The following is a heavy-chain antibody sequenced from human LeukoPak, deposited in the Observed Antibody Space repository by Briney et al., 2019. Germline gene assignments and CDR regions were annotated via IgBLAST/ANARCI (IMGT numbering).Heavy chain of an antibody. V-gene: IGHV3-74*01. CDR2: ISTDGRST. J-gene: IGHJ6*02. CDR3: ASYLTSIPSGMDV. D-gene: IGHD2/OR15-2a*01. CDR1: GFTFSRYW. Sequence: GGSLRLSCAASGFTFSRYWMHWLRQAPGKGPVWVSRISTDGRSTSYADSVKGRFTISRDNGKNTLYLQLNSLRAEDTAVYYCASYLTSIPSGMDVWGQGTTVTVSS.